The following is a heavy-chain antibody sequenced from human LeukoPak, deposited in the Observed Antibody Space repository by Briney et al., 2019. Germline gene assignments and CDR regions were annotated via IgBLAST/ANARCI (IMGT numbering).Heavy chain of an antibody. CDR3: AKGAGYSSNWNFDY. J-gene: IGHJ4*02. CDR2: ISGRGDST. D-gene: IGHD6-13*01. V-gene: IGHV3-23*01. CDR1: RFTFGDFA. Sequence: PGGSLRLSCTASRFTFGDFAMSWFRQAPGKGLEWVSTISGRGDSTYYADSVKGRFTISRDNSKNTLYLQMNSLRLEDTAGYYCAKGAGYSSNWNFDYWGQGTLVTVSS.